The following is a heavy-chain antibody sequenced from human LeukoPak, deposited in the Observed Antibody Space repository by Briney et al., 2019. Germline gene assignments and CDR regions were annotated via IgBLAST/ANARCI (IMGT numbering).Heavy chain of an antibody. CDR2: IDHTGTT. CDR3: ARGRVSSSTWHSTYYYSFYMDV. J-gene: IGHJ6*03. Sequence: KPSETLSLTCSVSDDSITIYYWTWIRQPPGKGLEWIGYIDHTGTTNYNPSLNSRVTISRDTSKNHLSLQLSSMTAADTAVYFCARGRVSSSTWHSTYYYSFYMDVWGKGTTVTVSS. CDR1: DDSITIYY. D-gene: IGHD4-11*01. V-gene: IGHV4-59*12.